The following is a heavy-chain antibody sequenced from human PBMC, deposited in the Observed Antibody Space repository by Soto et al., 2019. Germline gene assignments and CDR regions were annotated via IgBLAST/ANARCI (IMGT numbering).Heavy chain of an antibody. J-gene: IGHJ3*02. D-gene: IGHD4-4*01. CDR3: ARDLPPRRDSNYGDAFDI. V-gene: IGHV4-59*01. CDR1: GGSISSYY. CDR2: IYYSGST. Sequence: SETLSLTCTVSGGSISSYYWSWIRQPPGKGLEWIGYIYYSGSTNYNPSLKSRVTISVDTSKNQFSLKLSSVTAADTAVYYCARDLPPRRDSNYGDAFDIWGQGTMVTVSS.